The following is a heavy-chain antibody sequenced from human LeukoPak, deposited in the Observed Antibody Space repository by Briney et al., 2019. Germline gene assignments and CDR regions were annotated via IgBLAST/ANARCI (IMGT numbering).Heavy chain of an antibody. D-gene: IGHD4-17*01. CDR2: ISFDGSNH. J-gene: IGHJ1*01. CDR1: GFTFSSYT. CDR3: AKSHPPTVTTEEGEYLQH. Sequence: PGRSLRLSCAASGFTFSSYTIHWVRQAPGKGLEWVAVISFDGSNHYYADSVKGRFTIYRDNFKNTVYLQMKSLRAEETAVYYCAKSHPPTVTTEEGEYLQHWGQGTLVTVSS. V-gene: IGHV3-30*18.